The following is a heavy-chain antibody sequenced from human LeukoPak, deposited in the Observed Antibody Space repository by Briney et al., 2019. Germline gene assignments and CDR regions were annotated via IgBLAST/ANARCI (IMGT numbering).Heavy chain of an antibody. V-gene: IGHV3-33*06. CDR2: IWYDGSNK. CDR3: AKLGQWLDPYFDY. Sequence: GGSLRLSCAASGFTFSSYGMHWVRQAPGKGLEWVAVIWYDGSNKYYADSVKGRFTISRDNSKNTLYLQMNSLRAEDTAVYYCAKLGQWLDPYFDYWGQGTLVTVSS. D-gene: IGHD6-19*01. CDR1: GFTFSSYG. J-gene: IGHJ4*02.